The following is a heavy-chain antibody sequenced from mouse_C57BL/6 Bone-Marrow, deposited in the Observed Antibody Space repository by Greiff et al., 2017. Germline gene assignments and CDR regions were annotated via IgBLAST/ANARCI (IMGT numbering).Heavy chain of an antibody. V-gene: IGHV5-4*01. D-gene: IGHD2-4*01. CDR1: GFTFSSYA. CDR2: ISDGGSYT. CDR3: ARQLRAMDY. J-gene: IGHJ4*01. Sequence: EVQLVESGGGLVKPGGSLKLSCAASGFTFSSYAMSWVRQTPEKRLEWVATISDGGSYTYYPDNVKGRFTISRDNAKNNLYLQMSHLKSEKTAMYYCARQLRAMDYWGQGTSVTVSS.